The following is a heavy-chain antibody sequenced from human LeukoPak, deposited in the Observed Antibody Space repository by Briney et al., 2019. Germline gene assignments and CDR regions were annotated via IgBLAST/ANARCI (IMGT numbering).Heavy chain of an antibody. V-gene: IGHV4-38-2*02. CDR2: IYHSGKS. J-gene: IGHJ4*02. D-gene: IGHD1-26*01. CDR1: RYSISTGYF. CDR3: ARDYKSGSYVIEY. Sequence: PSETLSLTCNVSRYSISTGYFWGWIRQPLGKGLEWIGSIYHSGKSYYNPSLESRVTMSVDTSKNQFSLKLSSVTAADTAIYYCARDYKSGSYVIEYWGQGTLVTVSS.